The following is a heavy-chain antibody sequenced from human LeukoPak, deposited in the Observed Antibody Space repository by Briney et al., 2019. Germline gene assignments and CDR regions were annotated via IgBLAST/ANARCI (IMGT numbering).Heavy chain of an antibody. V-gene: IGHV3-64D*06. CDR1: GFTFSSYA. CDR3: VNTGSIVVVPAAMSFDY. Sequence: GGSLRLSCSASGFTFSSYAMHWVRQAPGKGLEYVSAISSNGGSTCYADSVKGRFTISRDNSKNTLYLQMSSLRAEDTAVYYCVNTGSIVVVPAAMSFDYWGQGTLVTVSS. D-gene: IGHD2-2*01. J-gene: IGHJ4*02. CDR2: ISSNGGST.